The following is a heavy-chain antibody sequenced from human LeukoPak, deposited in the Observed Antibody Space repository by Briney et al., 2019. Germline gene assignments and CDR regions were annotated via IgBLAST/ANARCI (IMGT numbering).Heavy chain of an antibody. V-gene: IGHV3-30*03. Sequence: GGSLRLSCAASGFTFSSYGMHWVRQAPGKGLEWVAVISYDGSNKYYADSVKGRFTISRDNSKNTLCLQMNSLRAEDTAVYYCARLTTVVTHDAFDIWGQGTMVTVSS. CDR2: ISYDGSNK. CDR1: GFTFSSYG. J-gene: IGHJ3*02. CDR3: ARLTTVVTHDAFDI. D-gene: IGHD4-23*01.